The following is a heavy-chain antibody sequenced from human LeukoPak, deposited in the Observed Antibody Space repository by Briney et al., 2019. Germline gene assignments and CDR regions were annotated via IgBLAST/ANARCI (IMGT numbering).Heavy chain of an antibody. J-gene: IGHJ4*02. CDR2: IYSGGGT. CDR3: ARDPLYCSGGSCQTA. V-gene: IGHV3-53*01. CDR1: GFTVSSNY. Sequence: PGGSLRLSCAASGFTVSSNYMRWVRQAPGKGLEWVSVIYSGGGTYYADSVKGRFTISRDNSKNTLYLQMNSLRAEDTAVYYCARDPLYCSGGSCQTAWGQGTLVTVSS. D-gene: IGHD2-15*01.